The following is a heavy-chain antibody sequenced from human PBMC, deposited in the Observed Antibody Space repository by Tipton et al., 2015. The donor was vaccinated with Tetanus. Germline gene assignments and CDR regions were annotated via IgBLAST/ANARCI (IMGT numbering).Heavy chain of an antibody. D-gene: IGHD1-1*01. J-gene: IGHJ6*02. Sequence: TLSLTCTVSGGSMSTYYWSWIRQAPGKGLEWIGEINHSGSTNHNPSLKSRVTLSVDTSKNQFSLKLNSVTAADTAMYYCVTVNFPNYYHCGIDVWGQGTSVTVSS. V-gene: IGHV4-34*01. CDR2: INHSGST. CDR3: VTVNFPNYYHCGIDV. CDR1: GGSMSTYY.